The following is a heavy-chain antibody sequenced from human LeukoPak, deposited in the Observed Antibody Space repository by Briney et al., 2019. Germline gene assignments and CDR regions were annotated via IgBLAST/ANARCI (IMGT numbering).Heavy chain of an antibody. CDR1: GFTFSNYW. J-gene: IGHJ4*02. CDR2: INSDGSSR. Sequence: GGSLRLSCAASGFTFSNYWMHWVRQAPGKGLVWVPRINSDGSSRNYADSVKGRFTISRDNAKNTLYLQMNSLSAEDTAVYYCASASSHRIAAGGDYWGQGTLVTVSS. V-gene: IGHV3-74*01. CDR3: ASASSHRIAAGGDY. D-gene: IGHD6-13*01.